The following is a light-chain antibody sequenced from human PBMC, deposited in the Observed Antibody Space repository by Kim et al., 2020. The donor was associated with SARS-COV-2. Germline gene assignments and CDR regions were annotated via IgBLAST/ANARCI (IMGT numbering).Light chain of an antibody. Sequence: PGETADFSCRASESVDSSKLAWYQQKPGQAPRLLIFGASSRATGIPDRFSGSGSGTDFTLTISRLEPEDFAVYYCQQFGGSPPITFGQGTRLEIK. J-gene: IGKJ5*01. CDR2: GAS. CDR3: QQFGGSPPIT. CDR1: ESVDSSK. V-gene: IGKV3-20*01.